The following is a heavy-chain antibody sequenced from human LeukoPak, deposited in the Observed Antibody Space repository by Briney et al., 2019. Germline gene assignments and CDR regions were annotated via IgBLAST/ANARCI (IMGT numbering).Heavy chain of an antibody. CDR1: GGSVSRSTYF. V-gene: IGHV4-39*01. D-gene: IGHD2-15*01. Sequence: NPSETLSLTCTVSGGSVSRSTYFWGWIRQPPGMGLEWIGNVYYRGSTYYYPSLKSRVTISVDTSKNQFSLRLTSVTAADTAVYYCARVVSSYCSGGSCYESPYYNWFDPWGQGTLVTVSS. CDR2: VYYRGST. CDR3: ARVVSSYCSGGSCYESPYYNWFDP. J-gene: IGHJ5*02.